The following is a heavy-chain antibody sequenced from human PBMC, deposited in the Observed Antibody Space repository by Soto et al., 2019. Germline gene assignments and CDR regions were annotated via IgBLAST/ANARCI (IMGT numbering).Heavy chain of an antibody. D-gene: IGHD6-19*01. J-gene: IGHJ4*02. CDR1: GFSLSTSGVG. V-gene: IGHV2-5*01. CDR2: IYWNDDK. Sequence: SGPTLVNPTQTLTLTCTFSGFSLSTSGVGVGWIRQPPGKALEWLALIYWNDDKRYSPSLKSRLTITKDTSKKQVVLTMTNMDPVDTATYYCAHSLRVSGLYSSGWYDYWGQGTLVTVSS. CDR3: AHSLRVSGLYSSGWYDY.